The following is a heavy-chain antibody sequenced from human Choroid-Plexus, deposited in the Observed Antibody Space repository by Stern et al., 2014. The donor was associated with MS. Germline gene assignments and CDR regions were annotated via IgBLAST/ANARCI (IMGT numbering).Heavy chain of an antibody. CDR2: VSYDGSHK. CDR1: GFTFGSCA. D-gene: IGHD2/OR15-2a*01. V-gene: IGHV3-30*18. J-gene: IGHJ5*02. Sequence: VQLVESGGGVVQPGRPLRLSCVASGFTFGSCAMHWVRQAPGKGLEWVAGVSYDGSHKYYADSVKGRLTISRDNSQNTPYMQMSRLRPEDTAFYFCAKDRQYLTFFFDHWGQGTLVTVSP. CDR3: AKDRQYLTFFFDH.